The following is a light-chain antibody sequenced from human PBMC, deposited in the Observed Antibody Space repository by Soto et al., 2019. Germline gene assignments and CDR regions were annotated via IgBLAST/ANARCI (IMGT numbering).Light chain of an antibody. Sequence: EIVFTQSPGTLSLPPGERATLSCRASQSVTSSYLAWYQQKPGQAPRLLIYGASNRATGIPDRYSGSGSGTDFTLTISRLEPEDFTVYYCQQYGSSPPLTFGGGAKVDIK. CDR1: QSVTSSY. V-gene: IGKV3-20*01. CDR3: QQYGSSPPLT. CDR2: GAS. J-gene: IGKJ4*01.